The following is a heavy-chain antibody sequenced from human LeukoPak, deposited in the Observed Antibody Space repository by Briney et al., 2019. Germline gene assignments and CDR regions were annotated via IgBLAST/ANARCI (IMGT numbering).Heavy chain of an antibody. J-gene: IGHJ4*02. CDR3: AWYTYYRNNSAPFDY. Sequence: PGGSLRLSCAASRFTFSDYYMSWIRQAPGKGLEWVSYISGSGSTTYYTHSVKGRFTISRDNATNSLSLQMNSLGAEDTAMYYCAWYTYYRNNSAPFDYWGQGTLVTVS. CDR2: ISGSGSTT. D-gene: IGHD3-22*01. V-gene: IGHV3-11*01. CDR1: RFTFSDYY.